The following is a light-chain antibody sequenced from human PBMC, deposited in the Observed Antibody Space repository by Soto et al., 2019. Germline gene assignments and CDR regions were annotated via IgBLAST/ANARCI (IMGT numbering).Light chain of an antibody. CDR2: EVS. CDR1: SSDVGAYNY. J-gene: IGLJ1*01. CDR3: TSYAGTYSFFYV. V-gene: IGLV2-8*01. Sequence: QSALTQPPSASGSPGQSVTISCTGTSSDVGAYNYVSWNQQLPGKAPKLKIYEVSKRPSGVPDRFSGSKSGNTASLTVSVLQAEDEADYYCTSYAGTYSFFYVFGTGTKVTVL.